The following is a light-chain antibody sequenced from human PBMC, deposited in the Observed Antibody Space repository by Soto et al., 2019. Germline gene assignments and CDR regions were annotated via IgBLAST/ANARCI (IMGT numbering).Light chain of an antibody. J-gene: IGLJ3*02. CDR2: EVS. V-gene: IGLV2-8*01. Sequence: QSALTQPPSASGSPGQSVTISCTGTSSDVGGYNYVSWYQQHPGKAPKLMIYEVSKRPSGVPDRFSCSKSGNTASLTVSGLQAEDEADYYCSSYAGSNNWGVFGGGTKVTVL. CDR1: SSDVGGYNY. CDR3: SSYAGSNNWGV.